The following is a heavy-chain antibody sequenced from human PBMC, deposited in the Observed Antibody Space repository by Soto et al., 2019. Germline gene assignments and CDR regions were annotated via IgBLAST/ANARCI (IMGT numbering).Heavy chain of an antibody. CDR1: GFTFISSA. CDR3: AAKSVTLNGAATGFDV. CDR2: IAVGSGNT. V-gene: IGHV1-58*01. Sequence: QMPLVQSGPEVKKPGTSVKVSCKASGFTFISSAVQWVRQARGQRLEWIGWIAVGSGNTNYAQKFQERVTISRDMSTSTAYMDLSSLRSEDTAVYYCAAKSVTLNGAATGFDVWGQGTKVAVSS. J-gene: IGHJ3*01. D-gene: IGHD6-25*01.